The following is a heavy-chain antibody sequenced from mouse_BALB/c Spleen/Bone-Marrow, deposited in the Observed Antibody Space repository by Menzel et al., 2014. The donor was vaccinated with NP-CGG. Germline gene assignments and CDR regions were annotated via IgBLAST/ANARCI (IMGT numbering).Heavy chain of an antibody. D-gene: IGHD2-4*01. CDR1: GFSLTSYG. CDR3: ARSPSTMITGGFAY. J-gene: IGHJ3*01. CDR2: IWSDGST. V-gene: IGHV2-6-1*01. Sequence: VKLVESGPGLVSPSQSLSIPCTISGFSLTSYGVHWVRQPPGKGLEWLVVIWSDGSTTYNSALKSRLSISKDNSKSQVFLKMNSLQTDDTAMYYCARSPSTMITGGFAYWGQGTLVTVSA.